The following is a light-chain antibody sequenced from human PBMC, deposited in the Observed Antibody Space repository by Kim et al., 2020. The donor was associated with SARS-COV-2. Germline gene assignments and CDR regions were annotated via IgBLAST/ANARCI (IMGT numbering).Light chain of an antibody. V-gene: IGKV1-5*03. CDR1: QSISSW. Sequence: ASVGGRVTITCRASQSISSWLAWYQQKPGKAPKPLIYMTSSLESGVPSRFSGSGSGTDFTLTISSLQPDDFATYYCQQYHSYPLTFGGGTKVDIK. CDR3: QQYHSYPLT. J-gene: IGKJ4*01. CDR2: MTS.